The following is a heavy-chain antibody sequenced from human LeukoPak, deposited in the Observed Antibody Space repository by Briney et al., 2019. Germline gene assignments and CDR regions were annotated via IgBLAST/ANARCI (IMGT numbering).Heavy chain of an antibody. CDR3: AKDATTSGYHYYMDV. Sequence: GGSLRLSCAASGFTFSIYAMSWVRQAPGKGLEWVSVISGSGGSTYYADSVKGRFTISRDNSKNTPYLQMNSLRADDTAVYYCAKDATTSGYHYYMDVWGKGTTVTVSS. V-gene: IGHV3-23*01. D-gene: IGHD4-17*01. CDR2: ISGSGGST. J-gene: IGHJ6*03. CDR1: GFTFSIYA.